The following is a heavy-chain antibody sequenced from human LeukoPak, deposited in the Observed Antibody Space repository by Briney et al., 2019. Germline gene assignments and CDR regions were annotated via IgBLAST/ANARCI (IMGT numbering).Heavy chain of an antibody. J-gene: IGHJ4*02. V-gene: IGHV3-23*01. CDR3: AKTKPDSSRFLAQLVRRSGSYYFDY. CDR1: GFTFSSYA. D-gene: IGHD6-13*01. Sequence: GGSLRLSCAASGFTFSSYAMSWVRRAPGKGLEWVSAISGSGGSTYYADSVKGRFTISRDNSKNTLYLQMNSLRAEDTAVYYCAKTKPDSSRFLAQLVRRSGSYYFDYWGQGTLVTVSS. CDR2: ISGSGGST.